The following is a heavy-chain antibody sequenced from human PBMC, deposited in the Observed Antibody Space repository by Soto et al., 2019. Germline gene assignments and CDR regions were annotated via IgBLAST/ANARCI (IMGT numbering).Heavy chain of an antibody. CDR3: ARVTYDGDSCDY. CDR1: GGSISSGGYY. Sequence: QVQLQESGPGLVKPSQTLSLTCTVSGGSISSGGYYCSWIRQHPGKGLGWIGYLCYSGSTYYNPSLKNRVTISVDTSKNQFSLKLSSVTAADTAVYYCARVTYDGDSCDYWGQGTLVTVSS. J-gene: IGHJ4*02. V-gene: IGHV4-31*03. CDR2: LCYSGST. D-gene: IGHD4-17*01.